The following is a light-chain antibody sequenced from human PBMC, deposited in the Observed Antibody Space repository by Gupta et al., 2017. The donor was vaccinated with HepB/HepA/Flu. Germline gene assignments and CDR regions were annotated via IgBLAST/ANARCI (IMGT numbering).Light chain of an antibody. CDR2: LGS. Sequence: ETVMTQSPLSLPVTPGEPASISCRSSQSLVHSNGYNYLDWYLQKPGQSPQLLIYLGSNRASGVPDRFSGSGSGADFTLKISRVEADDVGVYYCMQALESPRTFGQGTKLEIK. V-gene: IGKV2-28*01. J-gene: IGKJ2*02. CDR3: MQALESPRT. CDR1: QSLVHSNGYNY.